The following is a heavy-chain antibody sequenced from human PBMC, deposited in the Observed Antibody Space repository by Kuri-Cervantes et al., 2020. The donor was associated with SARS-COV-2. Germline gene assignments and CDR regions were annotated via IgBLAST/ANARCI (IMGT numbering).Heavy chain of an antibody. V-gene: IGHV1-8*01. CDR2: VKTNSGNT. J-gene: IGHJ4*02. CDR3: ARYWVTTDFDY. Sequence: ASVKVSCKTPETTFPNYDINWVRQATGQGLEWMGMVKTNSGNTLYAQFFQGRVTMTRDISTSTAYMELRSLRSDDTAVYYCARYWVTTDFDYWGQGTLVTVSS. D-gene: IGHD1-14*01. CDR1: ETTFPNYD.